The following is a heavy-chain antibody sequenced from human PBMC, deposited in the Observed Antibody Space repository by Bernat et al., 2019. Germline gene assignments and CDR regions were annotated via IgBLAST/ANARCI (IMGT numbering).Heavy chain of an antibody. D-gene: IGHD1-1*01. Sequence: QAQLVESGGDVVQPGRSLSLSCAASGISFSSYAMHWVRQAPGKGLEWVAVIWYDGSNKYYADSVKGRFTISRDNSKNTLHLQMDSLRVEDTAVYYCARGSGPYRNGIYNPHLDYWGQGTLVTVSS. CDR3: ARGSGPYRNGIYNPHLDY. J-gene: IGHJ4*02. CDR1: GISFSSYA. CDR2: IWYDGSNK. V-gene: IGHV3-33*01.